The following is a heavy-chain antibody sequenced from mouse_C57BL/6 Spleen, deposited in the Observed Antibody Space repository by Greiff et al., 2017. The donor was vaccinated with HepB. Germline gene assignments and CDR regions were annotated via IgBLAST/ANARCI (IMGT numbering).Heavy chain of an antibody. CDR2: IYPGDGDT. Sequence: QVQLQQSGPELVRPGASVKISCKASGYAFSSSWMNWVKQRPGKGLEWIGRIYPGDGDTNYNGKFKGKATLTADKSSSTADMQLSSLTSEDSAVYFCARPSTVGLRYFDVWGTGTTVTVSS. V-gene: IGHV1-82*01. D-gene: IGHD1-1*01. CDR1: GYAFSSSW. CDR3: ARPSTVGLRYFDV. J-gene: IGHJ1*03.